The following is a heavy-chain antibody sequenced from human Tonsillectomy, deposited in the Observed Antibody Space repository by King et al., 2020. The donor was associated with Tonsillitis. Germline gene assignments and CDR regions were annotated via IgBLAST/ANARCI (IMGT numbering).Heavy chain of an antibody. CDR1: GFTFSNYA. V-gene: IGHV3-23*04. D-gene: IGHD3-3*01. J-gene: IGHJ4*02. Sequence: DVQLVESGGGLVQPGGSLRLSCAASGFTFSNYAMTWVRQAQGKGLEWVSLISGSGRTTYYAASGKGRFTISRDNSKNTLYLQMNSLRAEDTAIYYCAKDEDDFIFDYWGQGPLVTVSS. CDR2: ISGSGRTT. CDR3: AKDEDDFIFDY.